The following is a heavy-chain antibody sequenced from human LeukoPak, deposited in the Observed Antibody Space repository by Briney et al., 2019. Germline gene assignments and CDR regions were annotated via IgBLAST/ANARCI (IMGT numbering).Heavy chain of an antibody. CDR3: AGRGDSRATDVLVDS. V-gene: IGHV4-39*07. CDR2: ICYSGST. D-gene: IGHD3-3*02. CDR1: GCSISSSRSY. Sequence: PSGALSLTCTVSGCSISSSRSYWVWIRQPPGKGLEWIGTICYSGSTYYNTSLKGRVTISVDTSKNQCSLKLSSVTAADPAVYYWAGRGDSRATDVLVDSWGQGTLVTVSS. J-gene: IGHJ4*02.